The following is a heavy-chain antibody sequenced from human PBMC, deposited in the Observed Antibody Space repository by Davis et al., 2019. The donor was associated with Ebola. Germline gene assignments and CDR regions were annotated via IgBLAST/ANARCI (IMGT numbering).Heavy chain of an antibody. D-gene: IGHD2-21*01. Sequence: PGGSLRLSCDASGFTFSNYGMHGVPQAPAKGLEWVAVIWFDESSQDYADSVKGRFTISSDNSKSTLYLQMDSLRAEDTAVYYCARVSVVIASWFYFDYWGQGTLVTVSS. CDR3: ARVSVVIASWFYFDY. CDR2: IWFDESSQ. V-gene: IGHV3-33*01. J-gene: IGHJ4*02. CDR1: GFTFSNYG.